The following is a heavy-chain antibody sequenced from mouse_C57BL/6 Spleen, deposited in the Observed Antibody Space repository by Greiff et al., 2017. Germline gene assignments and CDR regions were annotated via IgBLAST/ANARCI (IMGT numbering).Heavy chain of an antibody. J-gene: IGHJ4*01. Sequence: QVQLQQPGAELVKPGASVTLSCKASGYTFTSYWMPWVKQRPGPGLEWIGMIHPNSGSTNYNEKFKSKATLTVDKASSAAYMQHSGLTSEDSAVYYWARPLYSNVLEAMDYWGQGTSVTVSS. V-gene: IGHV1-64*01. D-gene: IGHD2-5*01. CDR1: GYTFTSYW. CDR3: ARPLYSNVLEAMDY. CDR2: IHPNSGST.